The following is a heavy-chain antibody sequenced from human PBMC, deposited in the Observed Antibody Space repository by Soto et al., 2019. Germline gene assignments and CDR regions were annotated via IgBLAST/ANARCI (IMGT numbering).Heavy chain of an antibody. D-gene: IGHD2-2*02. Sequence: QVQLQESGPGLVKPSQTLSLTCTVSGGSISSGGYYWSWIRQHPGKGLEWIGYIYYSGSTYYNPSLKSRVTISVDTSKNQFSLKLSSVTAADTAVYYCARERLAGYCSSTSCHTNWFDPWGQGTLVTVSS. CDR2: IYYSGST. J-gene: IGHJ5*02. CDR3: ARERLAGYCSSTSCHTNWFDP. CDR1: GGSISSGGYY. V-gene: IGHV4-31*03.